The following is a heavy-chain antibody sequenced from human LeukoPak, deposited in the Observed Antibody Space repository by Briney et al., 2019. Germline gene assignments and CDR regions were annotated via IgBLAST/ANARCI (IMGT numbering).Heavy chain of an antibody. V-gene: IGHV1-46*01. CDR3: ARPSDSSGYALTQYYFDY. J-gene: IGHJ4*02. CDR2: INPSGRST. CDR1: GYTFTSYY. D-gene: IGHD3-22*01. Sequence: ASVKVSCKASGYTFTSYYMHWVRQAPGQGLEWMGIINPSGRSTSYAQKFQGRVTMTRDTSTSTVYMELSSLRSEDTAVYYCARPSDSSGYALTQYYFDYWGQGTLVTVSS.